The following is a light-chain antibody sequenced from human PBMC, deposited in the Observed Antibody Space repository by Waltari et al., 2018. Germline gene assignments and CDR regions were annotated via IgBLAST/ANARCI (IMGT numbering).Light chain of an antibody. CDR1: QDIRTY. Sequence: VIWMTQSPSLLSASTGDRVTINCRTSQDIRTYLAWYRQKPGKAPELLIYGASTLQSGVPARFSGSGSGTDFSLTISSLQAEDVAVYYCQQYYSTVRFGQGTKVEIK. CDR2: GAS. CDR3: QQYYSTVR. J-gene: IGKJ1*01. V-gene: IGKV1D-8*03.